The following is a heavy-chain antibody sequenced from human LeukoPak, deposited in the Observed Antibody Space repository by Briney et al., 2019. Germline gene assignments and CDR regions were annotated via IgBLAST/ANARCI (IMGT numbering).Heavy chain of an antibody. Sequence: ASETLSLTCAVYGGSFSGYYWSWIRQPPGKGLEWIGEINHSGSTNYNPSLKSRVTISVDTSKNQFSLKLSSVTAADTAVYYCARRKIRRGYSYGYSGGHFDYWGQGTLVTVSS. CDR2: INHSGST. V-gene: IGHV4-34*01. CDR1: GGSFSGYY. J-gene: IGHJ4*02. CDR3: ARRKIRRGYSYGYSGGHFDY. D-gene: IGHD5-18*01.